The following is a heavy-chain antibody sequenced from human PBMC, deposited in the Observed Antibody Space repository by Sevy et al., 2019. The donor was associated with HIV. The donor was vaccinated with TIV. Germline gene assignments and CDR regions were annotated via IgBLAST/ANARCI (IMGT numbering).Heavy chain of an antibody. J-gene: IGHJ6*02. CDR1: GFTLSDYW. CDR3: AREAVDVRTGPVDYDYGMDV. D-gene: IGHD3-9*01. Sequence: GGSLRLSCAASGFTLSDYWVHWVRQVPGKGLVWVSRINGDGSNTIYADSVKGRFTISRDNAKNTVYLQMKSRRAEDTAFYYGAREAVDVRTGPVDYDYGMDVWGQGTTVTVSS. V-gene: IGHV3-74*01. CDR2: INGDGSNT.